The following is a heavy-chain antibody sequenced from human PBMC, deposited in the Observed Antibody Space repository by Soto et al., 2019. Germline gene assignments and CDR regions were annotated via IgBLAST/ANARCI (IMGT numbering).Heavy chain of an antibody. CDR3: ARTRCSGGSCYSWSLDY. CDR1: GGSITTGGYY. J-gene: IGHJ4*02. D-gene: IGHD2-15*01. Sequence: SETLSLTCTVSGGSITTGGYYWSWIRQLPGKGLEWIGHRYYSESTYYNPSLKSRVSISLDTSKNQFSLKLSFVTAADTAMYYCARTRCSGGSCYSWSLDYWGQGTTVTVSS. V-gene: IGHV4-31*03. CDR2: RYYSEST.